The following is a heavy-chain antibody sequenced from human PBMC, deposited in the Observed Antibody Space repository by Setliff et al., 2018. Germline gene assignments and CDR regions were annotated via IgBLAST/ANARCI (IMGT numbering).Heavy chain of an antibody. V-gene: IGHV4-38-2*01. D-gene: IGHD3-3*01. J-gene: IGHJ5*02. Sequence: SSETLSLTCAVSGYSINSDCFWGWIRQPPGKGLXWXGTISXSGSPSYNSSLKSRVTMSVDTSKNQFFLKLSSVTAADTAVYYCVRGFTIFGVVKLERWFDPWGQGTLVTVSS. CDR3: VRGFTIFGVVKLERWFDP. CDR1: GYSINSDCF. CDR2: ISXSGSP.